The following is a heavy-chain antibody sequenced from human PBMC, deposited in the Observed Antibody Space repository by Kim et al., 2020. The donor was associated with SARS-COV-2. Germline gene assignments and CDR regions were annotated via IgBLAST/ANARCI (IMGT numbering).Heavy chain of an antibody. CDR3: ARSSPGVGGPVIDY. J-gene: IGHJ4*02. Sequence: NPSRKTRVTISVDTSKNQFARKLSSVTAADTAVYYCARSSPGVGGPVIDYWGQGTLVTVSS. V-gene: IGHV4-39*01. D-gene: IGHD3-10*01.